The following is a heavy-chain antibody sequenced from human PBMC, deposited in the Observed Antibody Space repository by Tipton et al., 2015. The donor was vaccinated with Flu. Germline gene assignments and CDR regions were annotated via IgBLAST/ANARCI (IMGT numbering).Heavy chain of an antibody. CDR2: IYHSGST. V-gene: IGHV4-38-2*01. D-gene: IGHD2-15*01. CDR3: ARRYCSGGSCVTGWFDP. CDR1: GYPISSGYY. Sequence: LRLSCAVSGYPISSGYYWGWIRQPPGKGLEWIGSIYHSGSTYYNPSLKSRVTISVDTSKNQFSLKLSSVTAADTAVYYCARRYCSGGSCVTGWFDPWGQGTLVTVSS. J-gene: IGHJ5*02.